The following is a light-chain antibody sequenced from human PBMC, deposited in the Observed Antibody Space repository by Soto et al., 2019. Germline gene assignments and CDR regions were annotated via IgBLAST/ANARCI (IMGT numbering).Light chain of an antibody. Sequence: DVVMTQSPLSLPVTLGQPASISCRSSQSLVHSDGKTYLNWFQQRPGQSPRRLIYKVSNRDSGVPDRFSGSGSGTDFTLKISRVEAEDVGVYYCMQGTHWPPYTFGQGTKLVIK. CDR2: KVS. V-gene: IGKV2-30*02. J-gene: IGKJ2*01. CDR1: QSLVHSDGKTY. CDR3: MQGTHWPPYT.